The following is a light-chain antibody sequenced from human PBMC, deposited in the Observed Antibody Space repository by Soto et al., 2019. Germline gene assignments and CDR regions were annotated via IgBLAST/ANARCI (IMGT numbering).Light chain of an antibody. CDR1: QIVLSTSNNRNY. Sequence: DIVMTQSPDSLAVSLGESATISCRSSQIVLSTSNNRNYLAWYRQNPGQPPKLLLYWASTRESGVPDRFRGSGSGTDFTLTISSLQAEDVAVYYCQQYVSIPLTFGGGTKVDIK. CDR2: WAS. J-gene: IGKJ4*01. CDR3: QQYVSIPLT. V-gene: IGKV4-1*01.